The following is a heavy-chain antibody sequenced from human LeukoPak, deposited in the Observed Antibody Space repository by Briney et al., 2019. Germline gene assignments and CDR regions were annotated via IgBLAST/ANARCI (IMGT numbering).Heavy chain of an antibody. V-gene: IGHV3-30*04. CDR2: ISHDGRTK. CDR1: GFNFDNFA. CDR3: ATYSSSSWSPYYYYGMDV. Sequence: GGFLRLSCVVSGFNFDNFAMHWVRQPLGKGLEWVAVISHDGRTKYYADSMKGRFTISRDNSKNTLYLQMNSLRAEDTAVYYCATYSSSSWSPYYYYGMDVWGQGTTVTVSS. J-gene: IGHJ6*02. D-gene: IGHD6-13*01.